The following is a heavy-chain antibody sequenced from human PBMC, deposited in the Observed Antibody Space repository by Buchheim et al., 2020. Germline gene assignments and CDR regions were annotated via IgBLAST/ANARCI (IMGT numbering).Heavy chain of an antibody. Sequence: EVQLVESGGGLVQPGRSLRLSCTASGFTFGDYAMSWVRQAPGKGLEWVGFIRSKAYGGPTEYAASVKGRFTISRDDSKSIPYLQMNSLKTEDTAVYYCTTPYCSSTSCYVPRYYYYGMDVWGQGTT. CDR1: GFTFGDYA. D-gene: IGHD2-2*01. CDR2: IRSKAYGGPT. J-gene: IGHJ6*02. V-gene: IGHV3-49*04. CDR3: TTPYCSSTSCYVPRYYYYGMDV.